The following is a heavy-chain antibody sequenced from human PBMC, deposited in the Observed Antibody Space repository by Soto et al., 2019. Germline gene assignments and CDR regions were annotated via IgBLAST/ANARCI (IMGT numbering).Heavy chain of an antibody. CDR1: GFSLSTSGVG. D-gene: IGHD1-26*01. V-gene: IGHV2-5*02. Sequence: QITLKESGPTLVKPTQTLTLTCTFSGFSLSTSGVGVGWIRQPPGKALEWLALIYWDDDKRYSPSLKSMRTITKDPSKNQVVLTMTNMDPVDTATYYCAHRRRPDSGSFYGWFDPWGQGTLVTVSS. J-gene: IGHJ5*02. CDR3: AHRRRPDSGSFYGWFDP. CDR2: IYWDDDK.